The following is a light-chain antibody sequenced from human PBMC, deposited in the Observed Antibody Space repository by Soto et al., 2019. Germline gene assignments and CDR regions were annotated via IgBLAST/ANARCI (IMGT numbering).Light chain of an antibody. V-gene: IGKV3-20*01. CDR3: QRYGSSRIT. CDR1: QSVSSN. Sequence: IVRTLSLATLSVCSGERATLFFRASQSVSSNLAWYQQKPGPAPRLLIYGASSRATGIPDRFSGSGSGTDFTLTISRLEPEDFAVYYCQRYGSSRITFGPGTKVDI. CDR2: GAS. J-gene: IGKJ3*01.